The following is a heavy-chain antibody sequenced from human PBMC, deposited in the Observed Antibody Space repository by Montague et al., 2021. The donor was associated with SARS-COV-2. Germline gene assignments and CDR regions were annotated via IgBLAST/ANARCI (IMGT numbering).Heavy chain of an antibody. V-gene: IGHV4-39*02. Sequence: SETLSLTCIVSGESIDRDTYYWGWIRQSPGKGLEWIGSLSSSGSTYYNPSLRSRVTISMDPSKNHFSLKVNSVTATDTAVYFCARPGSVSGWFYFDDWGQGTLVSISS. CDR2: LSSSGST. CDR1: GESIDRDTYY. J-gene: IGHJ4*02. CDR3: ARPGSVSGWFYFDD. D-gene: IGHD6-19*01.